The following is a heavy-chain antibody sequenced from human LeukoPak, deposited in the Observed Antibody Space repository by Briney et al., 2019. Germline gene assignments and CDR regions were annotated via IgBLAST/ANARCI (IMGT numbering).Heavy chain of an antibody. J-gene: IGHJ4*02. V-gene: IGHV3-48*01. CDR1: GFTFSSYS. CDR3: ARAGVGYSYRKYCAY. Sequence: PGGSLRLSCAASGFTFSSYSMNWVRQAPGKGLEWVSYISSSSSTIYYADSVKGRFTISRDNAKNSLYLQMNSLRAEDTAVYYCARAGVGYSYRKYCAYWAQGTLVTVSS. D-gene: IGHD5-18*01. CDR2: ISSSSSTI.